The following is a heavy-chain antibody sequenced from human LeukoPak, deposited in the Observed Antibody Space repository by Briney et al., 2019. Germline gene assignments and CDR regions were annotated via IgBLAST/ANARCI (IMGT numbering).Heavy chain of an antibody. D-gene: IGHD1-26*01. CDR2: INPNSGGT. V-gene: IGHV1-2*02. CDR1: GYTFTGYY. CDR3: ARPIVGAAYDAFDI. Sequence: ASVKVSCKASGYTFTGYYIHWVRQAPGQGLEWMGWINPNSGGTNYAQKFQGRVTMTRDTSISTAYMELSRLRSDDTAVYYCARPIVGAAYDAFDIWGQGTMVTVSS. J-gene: IGHJ3*02.